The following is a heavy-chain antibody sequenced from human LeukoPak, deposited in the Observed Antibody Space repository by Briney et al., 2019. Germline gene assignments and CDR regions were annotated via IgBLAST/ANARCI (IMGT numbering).Heavy chain of an antibody. Sequence: GGSLRLSCVASRLTFSIYWMNWVRQAPGKGLEWVANLKHDGSEKYYVDSVKGRFNNSRDNAKNSLDVQMQSVIVEDTAVYYCVTTQTFDYWGQGTLVTVSS. J-gene: IGHJ4*02. V-gene: IGHV3-7*02. CDR2: LKHDGSEK. CDR3: VTTQTFDY. CDR1: RLTFSIYW.